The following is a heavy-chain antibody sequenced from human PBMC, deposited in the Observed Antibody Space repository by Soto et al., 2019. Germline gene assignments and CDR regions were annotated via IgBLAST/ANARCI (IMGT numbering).Heavy chain of an antibody. V-gene: IGHV1-8*01. CDR2: MNPNSGNT. J-gene: IGHJ6*02. CDR3: ARGRLRYSSGWYLKGNYYYYGMDV. D-gene: IGHD6-19*01. Sequence: GASVKVSCKASGYTFTSYDINWVRQATGQGLERMRWMNPNSGNTGYAQKFQGRVTMTRNTSISTAYMELSSLRSEDTAVYYCARGRLRYSSGWYLKGNYYYYGMDVWGQGTTVTVSS. CDR1: GYTFTSYD.